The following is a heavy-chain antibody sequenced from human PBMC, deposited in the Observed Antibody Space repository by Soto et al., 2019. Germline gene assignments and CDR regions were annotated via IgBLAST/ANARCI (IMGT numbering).Heavy chain of an antibody. CDR3: ARGYGRNFES. J-gene: IGHJ4*02. V-gene: IGHV4-34*01. CDR1: GRSFSGYY. CDR2: INHSGST. Sequence: SETLSLTCAVYGRSFSGYYWNWIRQPPGKGLEWIGEINHSGSTNYNPSLKSRVTISVDTSKNQFSLKLSSVTAADTAVYYCARGYGRNFESWGQGTLVTVS. D-gene: IGHD3-10*01.